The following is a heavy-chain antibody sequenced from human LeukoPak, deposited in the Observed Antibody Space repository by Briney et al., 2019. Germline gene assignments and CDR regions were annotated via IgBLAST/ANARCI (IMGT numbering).Heavy chain of an antibody. CDR3: AKGPYYYGSGNLFDY. CDR2: ISGSGGST. Sequence: GGSLRLSCAASGFTFSSYAMSWVRQAPGKGLEWVSAISGSGGSTYYADSVKGRFTISRDNSKSTLYLQMNSLRAEDTAVYYCAKGPYYYGSGNLFDYWGQGTLVTVPS. J-gene: IGHJ4*02. V-gene: IGHV3-23*01. D-gene: IGHD3-10*01. CDR1: GFTFSSYA.